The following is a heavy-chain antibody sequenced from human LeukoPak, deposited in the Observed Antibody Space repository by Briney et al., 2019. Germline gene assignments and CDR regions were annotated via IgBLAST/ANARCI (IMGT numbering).Heavy chain of an antibody. D-gene: IGHD6-19*01. J-gene: IGHJ4*02. CDR3: ARGGWSFGY. Sequence: PGGSLRLSCAASGFTFSNYWMNWVRQAPGKGLEWVANIKQDGSEKYYVDSVKGRFTISRDNAKNSLYLQMNSLRVEDTAVYYCARGGWSFGYWGQGTLVTVSS. CDR1: GFTFSNYW. CDR2: IKQDGSEK. V-gene: IGHV3-7*01.